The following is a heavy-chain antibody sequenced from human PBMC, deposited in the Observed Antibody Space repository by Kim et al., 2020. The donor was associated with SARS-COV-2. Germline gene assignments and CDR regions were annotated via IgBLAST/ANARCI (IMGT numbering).Heavy chain of an antibody. CDR2: INAGNGNT. V-gene: IGHV1-3*01. Sequence: ASVKVSCKASGYTFTSYAMHWVRQAPGQRLEWMGWINAGNGNTKYSQKFQGRVTITRDTSASTAYMELSSLRSEDTAVYYCARYLKHCSSTSCYGYFDYWGQGTLVTVSS. D-gene: IGHD2-2*01. CDR1: GYTFTSYA. CDR3: ARYLKHCSSTSCYGYFDY. J-gene: IGHJ4*02.